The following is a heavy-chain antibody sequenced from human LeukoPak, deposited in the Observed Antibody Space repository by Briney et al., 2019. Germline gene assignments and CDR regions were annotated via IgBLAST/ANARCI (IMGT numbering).Heavy chain of an antibody. Sequence: ASVKVSCKASGYTYTCYYMHWVRQAPGQGLEWMGWINPNSGGTNYAQKFQGRVTMTRDTSISTAYMELSRLRSDDTAVYYCARVEGYCSSTSCYNYYYGMDVWGQGTTVTVSS. V-gene: IGHV1-2*02. CDR2: INPNSGGT. CDR3: ARVEGYCSSTSCYNYYYGMDV. CDR1: GYTYTCYY. D-gene: IGHD2-2*02. J-gene: IGHJ6*02.